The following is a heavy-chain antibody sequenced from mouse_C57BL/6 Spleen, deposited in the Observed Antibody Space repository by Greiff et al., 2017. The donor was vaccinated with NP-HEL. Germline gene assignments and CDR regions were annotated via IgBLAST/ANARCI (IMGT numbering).Heavy chain of an antibody. CDR1: GYSITSGYY. CDR2: ISYDGSN. Sequence: DVQLQESGPGLVKPSQSLSLTCSVTGYSITSGYYWNWIRQFPGNKLEWMGYISYDGSNNYNPSLKNRISITRDTSKNQFFLKLNCVTTEDTATYYCARGYYVSSYGYFDVWGTGTTVTVSS. D-gene: IGHD1-1*01. J-gene: IGHJ1*03. V-gene: IGHV3-6*01. CDR3: ARGYYVSSYGYFDV.